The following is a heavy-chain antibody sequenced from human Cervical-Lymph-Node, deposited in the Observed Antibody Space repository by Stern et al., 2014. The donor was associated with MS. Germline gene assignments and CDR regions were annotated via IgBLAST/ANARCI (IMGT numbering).Heavy chain of an antibody. CDR3: ASSTPLFDY. D-gene: IGHD2-15*01. J-gene: IGHJ4*02. V-gene: IGHV4-34*12. CDR1: GGSFSAYS. Sequence: QVQLQQWGAGLLKPSETLSLTCAVYGGSFSAYSWSWIRQPPGKGLEWVGAIIHSGTTNYHPSLKSRISIAVATSRKHFSLNLSSVAAADTAVYYCASSTPLFDYWGQGTLVTVSS. CDR2: IIHSGTT.